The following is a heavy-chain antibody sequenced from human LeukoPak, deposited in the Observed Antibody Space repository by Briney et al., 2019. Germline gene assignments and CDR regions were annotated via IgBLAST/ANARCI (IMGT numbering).Heavy chain of an antibody. CDR1: GFTFSSYA. CDR2: ISGSGGTT. J-gene: IGHJ4*02. CDR3: AKDGYYGSGYDYFDY. V-gene: IGHV3-23*01. Sequence: PGGSLRLSCAASGFTFSSYAMSWVRQAPGKGPEWVSVISGSGGTTYYADSVKGRFTISRDNSKNTLYLQMNSLRAEDTAVYYCAKDGYYGSGYDYFDYWGQGTLVTVSS. D-gene: IGHD3-10*01.